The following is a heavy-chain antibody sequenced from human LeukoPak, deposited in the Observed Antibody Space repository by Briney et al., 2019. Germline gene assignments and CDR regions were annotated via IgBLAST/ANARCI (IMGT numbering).Heavy chain of an antibody. D-gene: IGHD6-13*01. Sequence: ASVKVSCKASGYTFTSYGISWVRQAPGQGLEWMGRIIPILGIANYAQKFQGRVTITADKSTSTAYMELSSLRSEDTAVYYCARGSGIAAAGTHFDYWGQGTLVTVSS. V-gene: IGHV1-69*04. CDR2: IIPILGIA. CDR3: ARGSGIAAAGTHFDY. CDR1: GYTFTSYG. J-gene: IGHJ4*02.